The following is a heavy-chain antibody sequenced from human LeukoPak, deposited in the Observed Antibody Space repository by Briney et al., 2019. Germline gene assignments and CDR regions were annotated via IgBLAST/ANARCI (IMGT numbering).Heavy chain of an antibody. Sequence: SETLSLTCAVYGGSFSGYYWSWIRQPPGKGLEWIGEITHTGSTNYNPSLKSRVTISVDTSKNQFSLKLSSVTAADTAVYYCARPGYSGYDIDYWGQGTLVTVSS. J-gene: IGHJ4*02. D-gene: IGHD5-12*01. CDR2: ITHTGST. V-gene: IGHV4-34*01. CDR3: ARPGYSGYDIDY. CDR1: GGSFSGYY.